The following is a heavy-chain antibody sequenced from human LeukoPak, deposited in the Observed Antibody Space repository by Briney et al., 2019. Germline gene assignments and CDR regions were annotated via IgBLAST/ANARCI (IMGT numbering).Heavy chain of an antibody. J-gene: IGHJ6*03. V-gene: IGHV4-59*01. CDR2: IYYSGST. CDR1: GGSISSYY. CDR3: ARGGLSSGSFMDV. D-gene: IGHD1-26*01. Sequence: TSETLSLTCTVSGGSISSYYWSWIRQPPGKGLEWIGYIYYSGSTNYNPSLKSRVTISVDTSKNQFSLRLISVTAADTAVYFCARGGLSSGSFMDVWGKGTTVTISS.